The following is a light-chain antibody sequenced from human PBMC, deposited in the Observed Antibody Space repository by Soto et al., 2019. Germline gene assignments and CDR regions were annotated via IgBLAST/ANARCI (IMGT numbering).Light chain of an antibody. CDR1: QDTSHY. Sequence: DLQMTQSTSSLSASVGDRVTITCQASQDTSHYLNWYQQKPGKAPKLLIYDASNLETGVPSRFSGSGSGTDFNLTISSLQPEDIATYYCQQDDSLPRTFGQGTKVEIK. V-gene: IGKV1-33*01. CDR2: DAS. CDR3: QQDDSLPRT. J-gene: IGKJ1*01.